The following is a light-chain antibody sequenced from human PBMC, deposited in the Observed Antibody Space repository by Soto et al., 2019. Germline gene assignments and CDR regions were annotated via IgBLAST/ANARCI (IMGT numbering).Light chain of an antibody. CDR1: SSNIGAGYD. V-gene: IGLV1-40*01. J-gene: IGLJ1*01. CDR2: GNS. CDR3: QSYDSSLSGYV. Sequence: QSVLTQPPSVSGAPGQRVTISCTGSSSNIGAGYDVHWYQQLPGTAPKLLIYGNSNRPSGVPDRFSGSKSGTSASLAITGLQAKEEADYYCQSYDSSLSGYVFGTGTKVTVL.